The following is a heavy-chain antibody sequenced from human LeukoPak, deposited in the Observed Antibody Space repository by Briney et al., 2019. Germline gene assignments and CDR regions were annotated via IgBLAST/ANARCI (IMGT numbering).Heavy chain of an antibody. J-gene: IGHJ4*02. CDR3: ARAIGSSWYFDY. CDR2: IYYSGST. Sequence: SETLSLTCTVSGGSISSYYWSWIRQPPGKGLEWIGYIYYSGSTNYNPSLKSRVTISVDTSKNQFSLKLSSVTAADTAVYYCARAIGSSWYFDYWGQGTLVTVSS. D-gene: IGHD6-13*01. V-gene: IGHV4-59*01. CDR1: GGSISSYY.